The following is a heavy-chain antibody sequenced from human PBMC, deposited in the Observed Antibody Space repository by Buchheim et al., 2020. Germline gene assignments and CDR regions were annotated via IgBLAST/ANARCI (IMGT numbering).Heavy chain of an antibody. CDR2: ISSSSSTI. CDR3: AGEVSSIAAPR. CDR1: GFTFSSYS. J-gene: IGHJ4*02. V-gene: IGHV3-48*01. D-gene: IGHD6-6*01. Sequence: EVQLVESGGGLVQPGGSLRLSCAASGFTFSSYSKNWVRQAPGKGLEWVSYISSSSSTIYYADSVKGRFTISRDNAKNSLYLQMNSLRAEDTAVYYCAGEVSSIAAPRWGQGTL.